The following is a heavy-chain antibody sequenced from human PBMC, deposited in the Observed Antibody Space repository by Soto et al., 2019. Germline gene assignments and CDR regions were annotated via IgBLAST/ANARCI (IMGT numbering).Heavy chain of an antibody. J-gene: IGHJ6*02. V-gene: IGHV3-43*01. CDR3: AKEATIFGVVIPYYGMDV. Sequence: GSLRLSCAASGFTFDDYTMHWVRQAPGKGLEWVSLISWDGGSTYYADSVKGRFTISRDNSKNSLYLQMNSLRTEDTALYYCAKEATIFGVVIPYYGMDVWGQGTTVTVSS. CDR1: GFTFDDYT. D-gene: IGHD3-3*01. CDR2: ISWDGGST.